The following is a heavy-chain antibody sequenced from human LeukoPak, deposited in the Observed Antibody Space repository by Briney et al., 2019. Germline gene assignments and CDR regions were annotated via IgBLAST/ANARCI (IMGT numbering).Heavy chain of an antibody. CDR2: MNPNSGDT. V-gene: IGHV1-8*01. CDR1: GYTFTSYD. CDR3: ASETFDY. J-gene: IGHJ4*02. Sequence: ASVKVSCKASGYTFTSYDINWVRQATGQGLEWMGWMNPNSGDTGYAQKLQDRVTMTRNTSISTAYMELSSLRSDDTAVYYCASETFDYWGQGTLVTVSS.